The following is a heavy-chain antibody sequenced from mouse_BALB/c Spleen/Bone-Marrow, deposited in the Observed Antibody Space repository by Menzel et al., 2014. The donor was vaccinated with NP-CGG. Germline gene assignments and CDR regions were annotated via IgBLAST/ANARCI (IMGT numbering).Heavy chain of an antibody. CDR3: ASMITTAWFAY. Sequence: VKLVESGPGLVAPSQSLSITCTVSGFSLTSYGVHWVRQPPGKGLEWLGVIWAGGSTNYNSALMSRLSISKDNSKSQFFLKMNSLQTDDTAIYYCASMITTAWFAYWGQGTLVTVSA. CDR2: IWAGGST. V-gene: IGHV2-9*02. J-gene: IGHJ3*01. CDR1: GFSLTSYG. D-gene: IGHD2-4*01.